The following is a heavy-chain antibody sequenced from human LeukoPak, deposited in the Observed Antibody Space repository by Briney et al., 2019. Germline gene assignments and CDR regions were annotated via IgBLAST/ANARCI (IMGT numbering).Heavy chain of an antibody. Sequence: GASVKVSCKASGYTFTSYGISWVRQAPGQGLEWMGWISAYNGNTNYAQKLQGRVTMTTDTSTSTAYMELRSLRSDDTAVYYCAREGITMVRGVIIGGTDPWGQGTLVTVSS. CDR2: ISAYNGNT. CDR3: AREGITMVRGVIIGGTDP. D-gene: IGHD3-10*01. CDR1: GYTFTSYG. V-gene: IGHV1-18*01. J-gene: IGHJ5*02.